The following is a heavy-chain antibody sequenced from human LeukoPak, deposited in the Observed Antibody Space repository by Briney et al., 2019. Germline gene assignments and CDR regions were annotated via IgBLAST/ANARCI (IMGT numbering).Heavy chain of an antibody. D-gene: IGHD1-26*01. V-gene: IGHV4-34*01. CDR2: INHGGST. J-gene: IGHJ4*02. CDR1: GGSFCGYY. Sequence: SETLSLTSAVYGGSFCGYYWGWHRQPPGKGLEWIGEINHGGSTNYNPSLKSRVTISVDTSKNQFSLKLSSVTAADTAVYYCARGVSGSYYDPWFPDYWGQGTLVTVSS. CDR3: ARGVSGSYYDPWFPDY.